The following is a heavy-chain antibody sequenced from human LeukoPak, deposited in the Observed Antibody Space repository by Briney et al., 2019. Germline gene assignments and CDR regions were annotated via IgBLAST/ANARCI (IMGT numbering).Heavy chain of an antibody. CDR3: ARDMRALYYFDY. V-gene: IGHV3-21*01. J-gene: IGHJ4*02. Sequence: GGSLRLSCAASGFSFSSYNVNWVRQAPGKGLEWVSSIDTTSAYIHYADSVKGRFTISRDNAKNSLYLQMNSLRAEDTAVYYCARDMRALYYFDYWGQGTLVTVSS. CDR2: IDTTSAYI. CDR1: GFSFSSYN.